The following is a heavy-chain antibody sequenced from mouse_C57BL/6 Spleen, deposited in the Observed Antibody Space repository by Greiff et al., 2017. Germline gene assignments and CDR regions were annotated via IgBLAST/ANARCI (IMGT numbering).Heavy chain of an antibody. Sequence: EVKVVESGGGLVQPGGSMKLSCVASGFTFSNYWMNWVRQSPEKVLEWVAQIRLKSDNYATNYAVSVQGRFTSSRYEYKSRVYLQMNNLRDEDTGMYYCTGGPYDYDGFAYWGQGTLVTVSA. CDR2: IRLKSDNYAT. CDR1: GFTFSNYW. V-gene: IGHV6-3*01. D-gene: IGHD2-4*01. J-gene: IGHJ3*01. CDR3: TGGPYDYDGFAY.